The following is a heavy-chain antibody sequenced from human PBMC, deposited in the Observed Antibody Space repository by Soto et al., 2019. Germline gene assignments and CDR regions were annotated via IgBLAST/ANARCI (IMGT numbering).Heavy chain of an antibody. D-gene: IGHD2-21*02. J-gene: IGHJ4*02. CDR1: GGSISSGDYY. CDR3: ASQVTFAFDY. V-gene: IGHV4-31*03. CDR2: IYNSGNT. Sequence: QVQLQESGPGLVKPSQTLSLTCTVSGGSISSGDYYWTWIRQLPGKGLEWIGYIYNSGNTQYNPSLKGRVTISIDTSTNQYSLILTSVTAADTAVYYCASQVTFAFDYWGQGTLVTVSS.